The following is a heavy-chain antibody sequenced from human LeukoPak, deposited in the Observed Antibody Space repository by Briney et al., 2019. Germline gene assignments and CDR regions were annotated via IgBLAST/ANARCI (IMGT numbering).Heavy chain of an antibody. J-gene: IGHJ4*02. V-gene: IGHV3-7*01. CDR3: ARDGAIFGEYYFDY. Sequence: GGSLRLSCAASGFTFSSYWMSWVRQAPGKGLEWVANIKQDGSEKYYVDSVKGRFTISRDNAKNSLYLQMNSLRAEDTAVYYCARDGAIFGEYYFDYWGQGTLVTVSS. D-gene: IGHD3-3*01. CDR1: GFTFSSYW. CDR2: IKQDGSEK.